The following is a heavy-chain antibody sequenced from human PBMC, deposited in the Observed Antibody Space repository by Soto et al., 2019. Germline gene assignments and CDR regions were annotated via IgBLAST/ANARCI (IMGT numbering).Heavy chain of an antibody. V-gene: IGHV4-59*02. J-gene: IGHJ3*02. Sequence: GSLRLSCAASGFTVSSNYMSWIRQPPGKGLEWIGYIYYSGSTNYNPSLKSRVTISVDTSKNQFSLKLSSVTAADTAVYYCARGSGYEPDAFDIWGQGTMVTVSS. CDR3: ARGSGYEPDAFDI. CDR1: GFTVSSNY. D-gene: IGHD5-12*01. CDR2: IYYSGST.